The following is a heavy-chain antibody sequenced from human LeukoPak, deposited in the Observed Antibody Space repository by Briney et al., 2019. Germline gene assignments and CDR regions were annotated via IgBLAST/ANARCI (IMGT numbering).Heavy chain of an antibody. CDR3: ASYDSSGYYYAAFDY. CDR2: IYHSGST. V-gene: IGHV4-4*02. Sequence: KPSGTLSLTCAVSGGSISSSNWWSWVRQPPGKGLEGIGEIYHSGSTNYNPSLKSRVTISVDKSKNQFSLKLSSVTAADTAVYYCASYDSSGYYYAAFDYWGQGTLVTVSS. J-gene: IGHJ4*02. CDR1: GGSISSSNW. D-gene: IGHD3-22*01.